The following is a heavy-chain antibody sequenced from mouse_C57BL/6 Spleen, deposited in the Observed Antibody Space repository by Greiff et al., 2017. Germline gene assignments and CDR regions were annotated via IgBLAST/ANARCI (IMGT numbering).Heavy chain of an antibody. V-gene: IGHV5-6*01. CDR3: ARRSDYGSFDY. D-gene: IGHD1-1*01. Sequence: EVQLVESGGDLVKPGGSLKLSCAASGFTFSSYGMSWVRQTPDKRLEWVATISSGGSYTYYPDSVKGRFTISRDNAKNTLYLQMSSLKSEDTAMYYCARRSDYGSFDYWGQGTTLTVSS. J-gene: IGHJ2*01. CDR2: ISSGGSYT. CDR1: GFTFSSYG.